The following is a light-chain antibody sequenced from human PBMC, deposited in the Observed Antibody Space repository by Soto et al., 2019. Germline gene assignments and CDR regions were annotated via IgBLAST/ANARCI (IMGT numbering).Light chain of an antibody. J-gene: IGKJ1*01. CDR3: QQYDSYSSGP. CDR1: QTINSW. V-gene: IGKV1-5*01. CDR2: DAS. Sequence: DIQMTQSPSTLSASVGDRVTITCRASQTINSWLAWYQQKPGKAPKVLIFDASSLKTGVPSRFSGSGSGTEFTLTISNLQPDDFANYYCQQYDSYSSGPLGQGTKVDI.